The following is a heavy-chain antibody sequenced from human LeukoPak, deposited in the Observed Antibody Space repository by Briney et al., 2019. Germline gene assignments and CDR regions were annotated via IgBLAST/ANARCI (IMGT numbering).Heavy chain of an antibody. CDR3: ARTYDGWNYFDY. J-gene: IGHJ4*02. D-gene: IGHD3-22*01. CDR1: GFTVSSNY. CDR2: IYSGGST. Sequence: PGGSLRLSSAASGFTVSSNYMSWVRQAPGKGLEWVSVIYSGGSTYYADSVKGRFTISRDNSKNTLYLQMNSLRAEDTAVYYCARTYDGWNYFDYWGQGTLVTVSS. V-gene: IGHV3-53*01.